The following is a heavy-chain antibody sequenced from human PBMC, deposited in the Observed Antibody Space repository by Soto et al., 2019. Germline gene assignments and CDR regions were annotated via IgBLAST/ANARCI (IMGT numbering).Heavy chain of an antibody. V-gene: IGHV3-48*02. Sequence: EVQLVESGGGLVQPGGSLRLSCAASGFTFSSYSMNWVRQAPGKGLEWVSYINSSSSTIYYADSVKGRFTISRDNAKNSLYLQMYSLRDEDTAVYYCARGTHDPEGGMDVWGQGTTVTVSS. CDR1: GFTFSSYS. J-gene: IGHJ6*02. CDR3: ARGTHDPEGGMDV. CDR2: INSSSSTI.